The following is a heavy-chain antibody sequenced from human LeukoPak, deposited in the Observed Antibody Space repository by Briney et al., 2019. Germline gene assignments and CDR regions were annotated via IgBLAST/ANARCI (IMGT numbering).Heavy chain of an antibody. D-gene: IGHD5-24*01. J-gene: IGHJ3*02. Sequence: GASVKVSCKASGYTFTGYYMHWVRQAPGQGLEWMGWINPNSGGTNYAQKFQGRVTMTRDTSIGTAYMELSRLRSDDTAVYYCARVRGVRWLQERDAFDIWGQGTMVTVSS. CDR3: ARVRGVRWLQERDAFDI. CDR2: INPNSGGT. CDR1: GYTFTGYY. V-gene: IGHV1-2*02.